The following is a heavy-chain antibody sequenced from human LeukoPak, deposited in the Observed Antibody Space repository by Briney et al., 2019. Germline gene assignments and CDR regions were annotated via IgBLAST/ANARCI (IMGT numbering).Heavy chain of an antibody. V-gene: IGHV4-34*01. Sequence: PSETLSLTCAVYGGSFSGYYWSWIRQPPGKGLEWIGEINHSGGTNYNPSLKSRVTISVDTSKNQFSLKLSSVTAADTAVYYCARDRYFIGFDYWGQGTLVTVSS. J-gene: IGHJ4*02. CDR3: ARDRYFIGFDY. CDR1: GGSFSGYY. D-gene: IGHD3-9*01. CDR2: INHSGGT.